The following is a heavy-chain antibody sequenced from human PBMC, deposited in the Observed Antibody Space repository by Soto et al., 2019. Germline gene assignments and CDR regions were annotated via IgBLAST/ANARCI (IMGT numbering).Heavy chain of an antibody. D-gene: IGHD5-12*01. CDR2: IYPGDSDT. CDR1: GYSSTSYW. J-gene: IGHJ6*02. Sequence: GESLKISCKGSGYSSTSYWIGWVRQMPGKGLEWMGIIYPGDSDTRYSPSFQGQATISADKSISTAYLQWSSLKASDTAMYYCARHVEVATMSQGVYYGMDVWGQGTTVTVSS. V-gene: IGHV5-51*01. CDR3: ARHVEVATMSQGVYYGMDV.